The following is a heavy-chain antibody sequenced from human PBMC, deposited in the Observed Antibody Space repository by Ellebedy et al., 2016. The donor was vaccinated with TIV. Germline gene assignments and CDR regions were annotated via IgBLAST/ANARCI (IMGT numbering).Heavy chain of an antibody. Sequence: GESLKISXAASGFTLSSYDMHWVRQATGKGLEWVSAIGTAGDTYYPGSVKGRFTISRDNSKNTLYLQMNILRAEDTAVYYCAKDPSRHYYDSRSLAEYFQHWGQGTLVTVSS. CDR3: AKDPSRHYYDSRSLAEYFQH. CDR2: IGTAGDT. D-gene: IGHD3-22*01. CDR1: GFTLSSYD. J-gene: IGHJ1*01. V-gene: IGHV3-13*04.